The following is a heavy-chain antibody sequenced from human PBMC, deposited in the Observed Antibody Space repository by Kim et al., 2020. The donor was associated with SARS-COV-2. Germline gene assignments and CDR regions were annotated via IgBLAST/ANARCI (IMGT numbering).Heavy chain of an antibody. CDR1: GASINNYY. D-gene: IGHD1-1*01. CDR2: LYFSGST. Sequence: SETLSLTCTVSGASINNYYWNWIRQPPGKGLEWIGYLYFSGSTNYNPSLKSRVTISVDTSKTQLSLKLTSVTAADTAIYYCARGGERSGDYYDY. V-gene: IGHV4-59*01. CDR3: ARGGERSGDYYDY. J-gene: IGHJ6*01.